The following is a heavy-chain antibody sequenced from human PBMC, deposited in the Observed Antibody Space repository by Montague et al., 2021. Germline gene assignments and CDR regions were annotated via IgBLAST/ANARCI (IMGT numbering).Heavy chain of an antibody. CDR1: GGSFSAYY. Sequence: SETLSLTCAVSGGSFSAYYWDWIRQPPGKGLEWIGEIHHSGITYHNPSLNSRLTISLDTSKNQFSLKLNSVTAADTAVYFCARRSRLKSPVDYWGQGTLVTVSS. V-gene: IGHV4-34*01. CDR3: ARRSRLKSPVDY. CDR2: IHHSGIT. J-gene: IGHJ4*02.